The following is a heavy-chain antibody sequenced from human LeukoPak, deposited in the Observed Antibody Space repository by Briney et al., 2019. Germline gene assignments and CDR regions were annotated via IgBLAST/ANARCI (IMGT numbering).Heavy chain of an antibody. Sequence: GGSLRLFCAASRFTFSTYGMHWVRQAPGKGLEWVALIRYDGSNKYYADSVKGRFTISRDNSQNTLYPQMNSLRAEDTAVYYCAKDMGTVTKFDYWGQGTLVTVSS. V-gene: IGHV3-30*02. CDR2: IRYDGSNK. D-gene: IGHD4-17*01. J-gene: IGHJ4*02. CDR3: AKDMGTVTKFDY. CDR1: RFTFSTYG.